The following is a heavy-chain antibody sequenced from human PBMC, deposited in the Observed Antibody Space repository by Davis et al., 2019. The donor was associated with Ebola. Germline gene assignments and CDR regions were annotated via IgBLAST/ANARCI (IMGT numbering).Heavy chain of an antibody. CDR1: GGSISSYY. V-gene: IGHV4-59*01. Sequence: PSETLSLTCTVSGGSISSYYWSWIRQPPGKGLEWIGNIYYSGSTNYNPSLKSRVTISVDTSKNQFSLKLSSVTAADTAVYYCARGGPEYCGGDCFDYWGQGTLVTVSS. J-gene: IGHJ4*02. CDR2: IYYSGST. CDR3: ARGGPEYCGGDCFDY. D-gene: IGHD2-21*01.